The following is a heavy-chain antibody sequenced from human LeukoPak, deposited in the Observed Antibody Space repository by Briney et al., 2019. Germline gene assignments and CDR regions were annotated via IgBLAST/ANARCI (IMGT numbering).Heavy chain of an antibody. CDR1: GYTFTSYG. CDR2: ISAYNGNT. CDR3: AREVTYYYGSGSYPPRGFDP. J-gene: IGHJ5*02. V-gene: IGHV1-18*01. Sequence: ASVKVSCKASGYTFTSYGISWVRQAPGQGLEWMGWISAYNGNTNYAQKLQGRVTMTTDTSTSTAYMELRSLRSDDTAVYYCAREVTYYYGSGSYPPRGFDPWGQGTLVTVSS. D-gene: IGHD3-10*01.